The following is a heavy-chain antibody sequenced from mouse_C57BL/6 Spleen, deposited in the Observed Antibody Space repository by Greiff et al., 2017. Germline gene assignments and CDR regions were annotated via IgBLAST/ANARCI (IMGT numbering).Heavy chain of an antibody. CDR3: ARGGLLRVFDY. Sequence: QVQLQQSGPELVKPGASVKISCKASGYAFSSSWMNWVTQRPGKGLEWIGRIYPGDGDPNYNGKFKGKATLTADKSSSTAFIQLSSLTSEDSAVYVCARGGLLRVFDYWGQGTTLTVSS. J-gene: IGHJ2*01. CDR1: GYAFSSSW. CDR2: IYPGDGDP. D-gene: IGHD1-1*01. V-gene: IGHV1-82*01.